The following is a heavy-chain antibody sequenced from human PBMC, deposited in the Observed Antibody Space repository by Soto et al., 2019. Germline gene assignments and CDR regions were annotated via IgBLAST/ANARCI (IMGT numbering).Heavy chain of an antibody. CDR1: GYTFTSYG. D-gene: IGHD2-2*01. J-gene: IGHJ6*02. CDR3: ARDQAIVVVPAAHPYYYYYGMDV. CDR2: ISAYNGKT. V-gene: IGHV1-18*04. Sequence: ASVKVSCKASGYTFTSYGISWVRQAPGQGLEWMGWISAYNGKTNYAQKLQGRVTMTTDTSTSTAYMELRSLRSDDTAVYYCARDQAIVVVPAAHPYYYYYGMDVWGQGTTVTVSS.